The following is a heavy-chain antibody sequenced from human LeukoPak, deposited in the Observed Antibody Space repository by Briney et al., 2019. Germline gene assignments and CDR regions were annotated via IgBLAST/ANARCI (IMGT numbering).Heavy chain of an antibody. CDR3: AALTPGVVIAVPFDP. CDR2: IRGKSYGETT. D-gene: IGHD2-15*01. CDR1: GFTFSNYW. V-gene: IGHV3-49*04. J-gene: IGHJ5*02. Sequence: GGSLRLSCAASGFTFSNYWMTWVRQAPGKGLEWVGFIRGKSYGETTEYAASVKDRFSISRDDSKSVAYLQMNNLKIEDTAVYYCAALTPGVVIAVPFDPWGQGTLVAVSS.